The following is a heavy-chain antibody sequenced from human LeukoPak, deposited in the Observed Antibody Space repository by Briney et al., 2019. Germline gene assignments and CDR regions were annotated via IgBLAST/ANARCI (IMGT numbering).Heavy chain of an antibody. CDR2: IYYNGST. D-gene: IGHD3-10*01. CDR1: GGSISSGSYY. CDR3: ARTSLGGAWFDP. J-gene: IGHJ5*02. Sequence: PSQTLSLTCTVSGGSISSGSYYWSWIRQPPGKGLEWIGYIYYNGSTYYNPSLKSRVTISVDTSKNQFSLKLSSVTAADTAVYYCARTSLGGAWFDPWGQGTLVTVSS. V-gene: IGHV4-30-4*08.